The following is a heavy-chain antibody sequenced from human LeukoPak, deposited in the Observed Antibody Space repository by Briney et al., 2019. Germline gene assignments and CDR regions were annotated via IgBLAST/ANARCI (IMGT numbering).Heavy chain of an antibody. J-gene: IGHJ5*02. CDR2: IYSGGST. CDR3: ARGIGITMVRGVNRRFDP. V-gene: IGHV3-66*01. CDR1: GFTVSSNY. Sequence: GGSLRLSCAASGFTVSSNYMSWVRQAPGKGLEWVSVIYSGGSTYYADSVKGRFTISRDNSKNTPYLQMNSLRAEDTAVYYCARGIGITMVRGVNRRFDPWGQGTLVTVSS. D-gene: IGHD3-10*01.